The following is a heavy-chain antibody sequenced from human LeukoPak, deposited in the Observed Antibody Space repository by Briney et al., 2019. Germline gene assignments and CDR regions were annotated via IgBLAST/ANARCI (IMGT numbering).Heavy chain of an antibody. V-gene: IGHV3-23*01. D-gene: IGHD3-10*02. Sequence: GGSLRLSCEASGFTFRAYAMTWVRQAPGQGLEWVSSIGSDNKPHYSESVKGRFAISRNNSKSMLFLQLNSMRAEDTALYYCARDQHYYVAMDVWGQGTTVTVSS. CDR1: GFTFRAYA. CDR3: ARDQHYYVAMDV. J-gene: IGHJ6*02. CDR2: IGSDNKP.